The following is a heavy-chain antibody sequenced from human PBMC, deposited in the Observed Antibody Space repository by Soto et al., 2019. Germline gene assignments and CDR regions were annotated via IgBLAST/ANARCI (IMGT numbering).Heavy chain of an antibody. V-gene: IGHV3-30-3*01. J-gene: IGHJ4*02. CDR3: ARKFRPDSNYGDYFDY. D-gene: IGHD4-4*01. CDR1: GFTFNSYA. Sequence: QVPLVESGGGVVQPGRSLRLSCAASGFTFNSYAMHWVRQAPGKGLEWVAVISKDGSNKYYADSVKGRFTISRDNSKNTLYLQMSSLRAEDTAMYYCARKFRPDSNYGDYFDYWGQGTLVTVSS. CDR2: ISKDGSNK.